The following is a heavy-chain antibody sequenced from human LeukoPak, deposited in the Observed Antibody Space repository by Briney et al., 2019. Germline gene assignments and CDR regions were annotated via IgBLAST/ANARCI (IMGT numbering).Heavy chain of an antibody. CDR2: ISSSGSTI. CDR3: ASVFDS. Sequence: GGSLRLSCAASGFTFSSYEMNWVRQAPGKGLEWVSYISSSGSTIYHADSVKGRFTISRDNAKNTLYLQMNSLSADDTAVYYCASVFDSWGQGFLVTVSS. V-gene: IGHV3-48*03. CDR1: GFTFSSYE. J-gene: IGHJ4*02.